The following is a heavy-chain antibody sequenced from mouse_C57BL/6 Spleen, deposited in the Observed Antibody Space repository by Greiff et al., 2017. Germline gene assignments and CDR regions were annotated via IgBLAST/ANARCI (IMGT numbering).Heavy chain of an antibody. J-gene: IGHJ3*01. Sequence: QVQLQQSGPELVKPGASVKISCKASGYAFSSSWLNWVKQRPGKGLEWIGRIYPGDGDTNYNGKFKGKATLTADKSSSTAYMHLSSLTSEDSAVYFCAYYYGSSPWFAYWGQGTLVTVSA. CDR2: IYPGDGDT. CDR1: GYAFSSSW. D-gene: IGHD1-1*01. CDR3: AYYYGSSPWFAY. V-gene: IGHV1-82*01.